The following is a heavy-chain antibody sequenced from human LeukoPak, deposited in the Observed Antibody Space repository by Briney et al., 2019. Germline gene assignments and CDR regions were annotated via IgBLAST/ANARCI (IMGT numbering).Heavy chain of an antibody. CDR3: ARENADNWFDP. CDR1: GYSISSGYY. J-gene: IGHJ5*02. CDR2: VSHSGSP. Sequence: SETLSLTCTVSGYSISSGYYWGWIRQPPGKGLEWIGSVSHSGSPYYNLSLKSRLSISADTSRNEFSLKLSSVTAADAAIYYCARENADNWFDPWGQGTLVTVPS. D-gene: IGHD2-2*01. V-gene: IGHV4-38-2*02.